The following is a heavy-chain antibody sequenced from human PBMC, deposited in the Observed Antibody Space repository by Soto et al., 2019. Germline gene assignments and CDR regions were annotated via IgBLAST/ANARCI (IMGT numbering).Heavy chain of an antibody. V-gene: IGHV4-59*08. CDR1: GGSISGYY. J-gene: IGHJ4*02. Sequence: ASETLSLTCTVSGGSISGYYWNWIRQTPGKGLEWIGCIYHSGDTKYNPSLKSRVTVSVDTAENQFSLKLSSVTAADTAVYFCARLPGYCSGDSCRIDYWGQGTLVTVSS. CDR3: ARLPGYCSGDSCRIDY. CDR2: IYHSGDT. D-gene: IGHD2-15*01.